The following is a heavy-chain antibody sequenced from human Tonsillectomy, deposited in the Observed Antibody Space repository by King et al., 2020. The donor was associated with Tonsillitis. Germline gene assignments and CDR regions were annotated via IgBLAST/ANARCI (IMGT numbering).Heavy chain of an antibody. J-gene: IGHJ4*02. CDR3: AREAGATRYFDY. D-gene: IGHD1-26*01. V-gene: IGHV4-4*07. CDR2: IYSSGST. CDR1: GGSISSHY. Sequence: VQLQESGPGLVKPSETLSLTCTVSGGSISSHYWSWIRPPAGKGLEWIGLIYSSGSTSYNPSLKSRVTMSIDTSKNQFSLKLTAVTAADTAVYYCAREAGATRYFDYWGQGAPVTVSS.